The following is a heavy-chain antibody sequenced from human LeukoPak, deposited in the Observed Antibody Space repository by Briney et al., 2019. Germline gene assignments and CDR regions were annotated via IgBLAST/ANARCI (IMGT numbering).Heavy chain of an antibody. V-gene: IGHV4-39*07. D-gene: IGHD3-3*01. J-gene: IGHJ5*02. CDR3: ARGDNGDYDFWSGYSPYNWFDP. CDR2: IYYSGST. CDR1: GGSISSGSYY. Sequence: SETLSLTCTVSGGSISSGSYYWSWIRQPAGKGLEWIGSIYYSGSTYYNPSLKSRVTISVDTSKNQFSLKLSSVTAADTAVYYCARGDNGDYDFWSGYSPYNWFDPWGQGTLVTVSS.